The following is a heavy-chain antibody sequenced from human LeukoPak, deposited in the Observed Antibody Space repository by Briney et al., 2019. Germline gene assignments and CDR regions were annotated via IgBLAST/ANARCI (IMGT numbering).Heavy chain of an antibody. V-gene: IGHV4-30-4*08. J-gene: IGHJ6*04. Sequence: PSQTLSLTCTVSDGSISSGDYYWSWIRQPPGKGLEWIGYIYYSGSTYYNPSLKSRVTISVDTSKNQFSLKLSSVTAADTAVYYCARVLRFLEWSGRMDVWGKGTTVTVSS. D-gene: IGHD3-3*01. CDR1: DGSISSGDYY. CDR2: IYYSGST. CDR3: ARVLRFLEWSGRMDV.